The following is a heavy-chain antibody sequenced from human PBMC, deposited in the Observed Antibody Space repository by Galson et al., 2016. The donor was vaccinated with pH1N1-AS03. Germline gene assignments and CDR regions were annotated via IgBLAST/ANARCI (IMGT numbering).Heavy chain of an antibody. CDR2: INTDSGVT. CDR1: GYIFTGFY. V-gene: IGHV1-2*04. Sequence: SVKVSCKASGYIFTGFYVHWVRQAPGQGLEWMGWINTDSGVTNYAQKFEAWVTMTRDTSVSTAYMELYGLKTDDTAVYYCARDPRGPCTSATCPTTYYFGMDVWGQGTTVIVSS. D-gene: IGHD2-2*01. J-gene: IGHJ6*02. CDR3: ARDPRGPCTSATCPTTYYFGMDV.